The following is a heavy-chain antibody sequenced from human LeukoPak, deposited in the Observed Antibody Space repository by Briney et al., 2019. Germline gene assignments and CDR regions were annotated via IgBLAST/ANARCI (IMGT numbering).Heavy chain of an antibody. CDR2: ITQDGCEI. V-gene: IGHV3-7*01. Sequence: GESLRLSCGASGFTFSSHWMTWFRKAPGKGLEFVANITQDGCEINYADSVKGRFTVSRDNAKNSLYLQMNSLRAEDTAVYYCAIDFWSGYSDYWGQGTLVTVSS. D-gene: IGHD3-3*01. CDR1: GFTFSSHW. CDR3: AIDFWSGYSDY. J-gene: IGHJ4*02.